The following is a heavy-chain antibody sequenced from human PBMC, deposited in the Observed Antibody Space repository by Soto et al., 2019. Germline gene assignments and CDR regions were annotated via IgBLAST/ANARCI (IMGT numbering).Heavy chain of an antibody. CDR1: GGSITSYY. CDR3: ATGRVYFGSEY. CDR2: IYYNVNI. V-gene: IGHV4-59*01. Sequence: QVQLQESGPGLVKPLETLSLTCTVPGGSITSYYWSWVRQPPGKGLEWIGYIYYNVNINYNPSLTSRLTISLDTSKNQFSLRLSSVTAADTAVYYCATGRVYFGSEYWGQGTLVTVSS. J-gene: IGHJ4*02. D-gene: IGHD3-10*01.